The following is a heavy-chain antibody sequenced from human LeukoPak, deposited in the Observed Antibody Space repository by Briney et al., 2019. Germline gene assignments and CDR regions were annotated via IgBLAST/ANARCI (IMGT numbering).Heavy chain of an antibody. V-gene: IGHV4-39*01. J-gene: IGHJ4*02. Sequence: SETLSLTCTVSGGSISSSSAYWGWIRQPPGKGLEWIGSIYYSKNTYYNPSLKSRVTISADTSKNQFSLTLGSVSATDTAVYYCVSPRGFSHGYFDYWGQGTLVTVSS. CDR2: IYYSKNT. CDR3: VSPRGFSHGYFDY. CDR1: GGSISSSSAY. D-gene: IGHD5-18*01.